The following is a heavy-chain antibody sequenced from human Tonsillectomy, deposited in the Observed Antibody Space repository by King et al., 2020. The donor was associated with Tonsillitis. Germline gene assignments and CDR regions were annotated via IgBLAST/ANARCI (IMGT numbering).Heavy chain of an antibody. CDR3: TRDHFGYYGMDV. D-gene: IGHD3-3*01. V-gene: IGHV4-30-2*01. Sequence: QLQESGSGLVRPSQTLTLTCTASRGSISSGDYSWCWIRQPPGKGLAWVGSISLSGNTNYSPSLKSRVTISIDRSTNQVSLRLTSVTAADTAVYYCTRDHFGYYGMDVWGQGTTVTVSS. CDR2: ISLSGNT. J-gene: IGHJ6*02. CDR1: RGSISSGDYS.